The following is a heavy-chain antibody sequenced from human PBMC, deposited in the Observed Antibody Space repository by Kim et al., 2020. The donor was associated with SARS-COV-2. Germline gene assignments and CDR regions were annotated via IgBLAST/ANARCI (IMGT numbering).Heavy chain of an antibody. J-gene: IGHJ4*02. CDR1: GFTFSNAW. CDR3: TTDPRDSASVDY. D-gene: IGHD5-18*01. CDR2: IKSETDGGTT. Sequence: GGSLRLSCAASGFTFSNAWMSWVRQAPGKGLEWVGRIKSETDGGTTDYAAPVKGRFTISRDDSKNTLYLQMNSLKTEDTAVYYCTTDPRDSASVDYWGQGTLVTVSS. V-gene: IGHV3-15*01.